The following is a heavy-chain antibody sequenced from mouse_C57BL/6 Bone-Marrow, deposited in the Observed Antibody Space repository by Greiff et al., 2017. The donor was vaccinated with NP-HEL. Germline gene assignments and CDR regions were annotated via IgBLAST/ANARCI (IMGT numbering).Heavy chain of an antibody. V-gene: IGHV1-4*01. CDR3: ARPPRCYDAMDY. Sequence: VKLVESGAELARPGASVKMSCKASGYTFTSYTMHWVKQRPGQGLEWIGYINPSSGYTKYNQKFKDKATLTADKSSSTAYMQLSSLTSEDSAVYYCARPPRCYDAMDYWGQGTSVTVSS. CDR1: GYTFTSYT. J-gene: IGHJ4*01. CDR2: INPSSGYT.